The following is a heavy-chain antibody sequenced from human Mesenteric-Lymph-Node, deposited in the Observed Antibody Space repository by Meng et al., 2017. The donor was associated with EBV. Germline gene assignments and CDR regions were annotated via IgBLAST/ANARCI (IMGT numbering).Heavy chain of an antibody. V-gene: IGHV7-4-1*02. CDR3: ARGLSAAAGTV. CDR1: GYTFTNYA. Sequence: VRLVQSGSGLKGPGASLKVSCKDSGYTFTNYAMHWVRQAPGQGLEWMGWVDTNTGNPTFAQGFTGRFVFSLDTSVSTAYLQISSLKAEDAAVYYCARGLSAAAGTVWGQGTLVTVSS. D-gene: IGHD6-13*01. J-gene: IGHJ4*02. CDR2: VDTNTGNP.